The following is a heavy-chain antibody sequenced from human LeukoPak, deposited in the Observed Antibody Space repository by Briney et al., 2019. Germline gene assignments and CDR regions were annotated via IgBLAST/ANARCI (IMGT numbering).Heavy chain of an antibody. CDR3: ASWGGGAHTAGVGVHAFDI. CDR1: GDSISSSSYY. J-gene: IGHJ3*02. D-gene: IGHD5-18*01. V-gene: IGHV4-39*02. Sequence: SETLSLTCNVSGDSISSSSYYWSWIRVPPGKGLEWIGSIYYAGSTYYNPSLKSRVTLSVDTSTNHFSLNIKSVTAADTAMYYCASWGGGAHTAGVGVHAFDIWGQGTMVTVSS. CDR2: IYYAGST.